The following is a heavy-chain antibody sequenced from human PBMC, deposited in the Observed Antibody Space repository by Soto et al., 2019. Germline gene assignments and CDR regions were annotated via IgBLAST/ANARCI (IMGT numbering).Heavy chain of an antibody. D-gene: IGHD3-10*01. V-gene: IGHV4-31*03. CDR3: AIWLRQQGTPCYWYFEP. CDR2: IYYSGNT. Sequence: QVQLQESGPGLVKPSQTLSLTCTVSGVSISTGGRFWSWVRQHPEKGLEWIGNIYYSGNTVNKPSNKSRLRSSVATSKSQMPLSLTSVTAADTALYDCAIWLRQQGTPCYWYFEPWGRGALVTVS. CDR1: GVSISTGGRF. J-gene: IGHJ2*01.